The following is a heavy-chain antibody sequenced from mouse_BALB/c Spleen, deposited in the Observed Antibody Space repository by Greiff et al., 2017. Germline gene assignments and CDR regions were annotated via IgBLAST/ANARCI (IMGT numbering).Heavy chain of an antibody. D-gene: IGHD1-1*01. Sequence: EVQLQQSGTVLARPGASVKMSCKASGYSFTSYWMHWVKQRPGQGLEWIGAIYPGNSDTSYNQKFKGKAKLTAVTSASTAYMELSSLTNEDSAVYYCTRRDYGTFYFDYWGQGTTLTVSS. CDR2: IYPGNSDT. J-gene: IGHJ2*01. CDR1: GYSFTSYW. CDR3: TRRDYGTFYFDY. V-gene: IGHV1-5*01.